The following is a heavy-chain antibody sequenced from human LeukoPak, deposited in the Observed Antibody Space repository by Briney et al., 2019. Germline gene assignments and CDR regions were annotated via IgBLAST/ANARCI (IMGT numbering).Heavy chain of an antibody. CDR2: ISGSGSFI. J-gene: IGHJ4*02. D-gene: IGHD6-13*01. V-gene: IGHV3-21*01. CDR3: ASSTRQLVSEFDY. CDR1: GFTFSSYS. Sequence: GGSLRLSCAASGFTFSSYSMNWVRQAPGKGLEWVSSISGSGSFIYYADSVKGRFTISRDNAKNSLYLQMNSLRAEDTAVYYCASSTRQLVSEFDYWGQGTLVTVSS.